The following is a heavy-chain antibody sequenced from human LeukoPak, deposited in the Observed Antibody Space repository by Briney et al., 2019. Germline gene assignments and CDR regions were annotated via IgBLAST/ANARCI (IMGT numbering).Heavy chain of an antibody. D-gene: IGHD2-2*01. CDR1: GGSFSGYY. CDR3: ARDSCSSTSCRKKFDN. J-gene: IGHJ4*02. V-gene: IGHV4-34*01. CDR2: INHSGST. Sequence: SETLSLTCAVYGGSFSGYYWSWIRQPPGKGLEWIGEINHSGSTNYNPSLKSRVTISVDTSKNQFSLKLSSVTAADTAVYYCARDSCSSTSCRKKFDNWGQGTLVTVSS.